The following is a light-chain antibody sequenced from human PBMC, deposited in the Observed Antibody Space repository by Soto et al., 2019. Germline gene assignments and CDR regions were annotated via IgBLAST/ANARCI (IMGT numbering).Light chain of an antibody. Sequence: EIVVTHSPATLSLSPGARATLSCRASQSVSSYLAWYQQKPGQAPRLLIYDASNRATGIPARFSGSGSGTDFTLTISSLEPEDFAVYYCQQRSNWPWTFGQGTKVEIK. V-gene: IGKV3-11*01. CDR1: QSVSSY. J-gene: IGKJ1*01. CDR2: DAS. CDR3: QQRSNWPWT.